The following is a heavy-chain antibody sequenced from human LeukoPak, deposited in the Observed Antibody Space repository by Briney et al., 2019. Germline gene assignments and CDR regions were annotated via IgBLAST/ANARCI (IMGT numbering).Heavy chain of an antibody. CDR2: IYNGGGT. CDR1: GFIVTSNY. V-gene: IGHV3-53*01. Sequence: GGSLRLSCAASGFIVTSNYMNWVRQAPGKGLEWVSVIYNGGGTSYADSVKGRFTTSRDNSKSTLYLQMNSLRVEDTAVYYCARDWATALDYWGQGTLVTVSS. J-gene: IGHJ4*02. CDR3: ARDWATALDY. D-gene: IGHD3-16*01.